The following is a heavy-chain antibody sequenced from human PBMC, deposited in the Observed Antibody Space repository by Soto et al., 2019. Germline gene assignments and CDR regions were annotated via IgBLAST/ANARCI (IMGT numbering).Heavy chain of an antibody. D-gene: IGHD6-19*01. V-gene: IGHV1-18*01. CDR3: ARAHTSSGWFGGHDY. CDR1: GYTFTTYG. J-gene: IGHJ4*02. CDR2: ISAYSGNT. Sequence: QVQLVQSGTEVKRPGASVKVACKASGYTFTTYGISWVRQAPGQGLWWMGGISAYSGNTNFAQKLQGRVTMTTATSTTTSYMELRSPRSADTAVYYCARAHTSSGWFGGHDYWGQGTLVTVSS.